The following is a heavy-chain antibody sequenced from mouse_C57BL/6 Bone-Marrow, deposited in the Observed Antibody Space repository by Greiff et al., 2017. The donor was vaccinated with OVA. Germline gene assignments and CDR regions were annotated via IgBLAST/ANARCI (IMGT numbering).Heavy chain of an antibody. CDR1: GYTFTSYW. J-gene: IGHJ4*01. CDR2: IDPSDSYT. CDR3: ARDGNYYYYAIDY. V-gene: IGHV1-59*01. D-gene: IGHD2-1*01. Sequence: QVQLQQPGAELVRPGTSVKLSCKASGYTFTSYWMHWVKQRPGQGLEWIGVIDPSDSYTNYNQKFKGKATLTVDTSSSPAYMQLSSLTSEDSAVYYIARDGNYYYYAIDYWGQGTSVTVSS.